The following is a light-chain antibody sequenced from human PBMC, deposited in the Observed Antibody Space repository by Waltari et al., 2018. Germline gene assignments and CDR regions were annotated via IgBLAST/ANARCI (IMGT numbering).Light chain of an antibody. CDR1: QDIDDD. CDR2: EAT. J-gene: IGKJ3*01. Sequence: ETTLTQSPAFMSATPGDKVNISCKASQDIDDDMNWYQQKPGEAVIFIIQEATTLVPGIPPRFSGSGYGTDFTLTISRLEPEDFAVYYCQYYGSSASFGPGTKVDI. CDR3: QYYGSSAS. V-gene: IGKV5-2*01.